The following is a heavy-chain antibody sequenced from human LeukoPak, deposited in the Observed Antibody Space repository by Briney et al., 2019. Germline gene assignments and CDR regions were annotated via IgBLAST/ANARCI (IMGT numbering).Heavy chain of an antibody. CDR3: ARAFEQLWFTIFYFDY. J-gene: IGHJ4*02. V-gene: IGHV4-39*07. CDR1: GGSISSSSYY. CDR2: IYYSGST. D-gene: IGHD5-18*01. Sequence: SETLSLTCTVSGGSISSSSYYWGWIRQPPGQGLEWIGSIYYSGSTYYNPSLKSRVTISVDTSKNQFSLKLSSVTAADTAVYYCARAFEQLWFTIFYFDYWGQGTLVTVSS.